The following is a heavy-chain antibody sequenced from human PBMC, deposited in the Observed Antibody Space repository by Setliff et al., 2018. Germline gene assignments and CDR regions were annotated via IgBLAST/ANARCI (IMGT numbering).Heavy chain of an antibody. D-gene: IGHD2-8*01. Sequence: PGESLKISCVASGFTFGAYTLTWVRQAPGKGLEFVSGVDQGANTYYGDSVKGRFTISRDNSQNTVYLQMTNLRVEDTAIYYCAKDRAPDGKWDFDSSGPGILVTV. J-gene: IGHJ4*02. V-gene: IGHV3-23*01. CDR3: AKDRAPDGKWDFDS. CDR1: GFTFGAYT. CDR2: VDQGANT.